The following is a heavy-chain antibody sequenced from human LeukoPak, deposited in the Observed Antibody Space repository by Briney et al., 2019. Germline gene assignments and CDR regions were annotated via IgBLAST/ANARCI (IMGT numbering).Heavy chain of an antibody. V-gene: IGHV4-59*01. Sequence: PSETLSLTCTVSGGSLSSYYWSWIRQPPGKGLEWIGYIYYSGSTNYNPSLKSRVTISVDTSKNQFSLKLSSVTAADTAVYYCARQPVAGYFDYWGQGTLVTVSS. D-gene: IGHD6-19*01. CDR1: GGSLSSYY. CDR2: IYYSGST. J-gene: IGHJ4*02. CDR3: ARQPVAGYFDY.